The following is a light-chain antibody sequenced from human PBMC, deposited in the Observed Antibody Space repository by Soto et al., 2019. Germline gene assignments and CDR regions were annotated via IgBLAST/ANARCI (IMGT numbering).Light chain of an antibody. CDR1: QSVSNNY. Sequence: EIVLTQYPGTLSLSPGERATLSCRASQSVSNNYLAWYQQKPGQAPRLLVYGASSRATGIPDRFSGSGSGTDFTLTISRLEPEDFAVFYCQQYGSSITFGQGTRLEI. CDR3: QQYGSSIT. J-gene: IGKJ5*01. CDR2: GAS. V-gene: IGKV3-20*01.